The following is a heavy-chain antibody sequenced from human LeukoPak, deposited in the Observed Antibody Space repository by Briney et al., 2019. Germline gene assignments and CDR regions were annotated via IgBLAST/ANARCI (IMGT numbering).Heavy chain of an antibody. CDR1: GYTFTSYG. Sequence: WASVKVSCKASGYTFTSYGISWVRQAPGQGLEWMGWISAYNGNTNYAQKLQGRVTMTTDTSTSTAYMELRSLRSDDTAVYYCARDLDFWSGYYTKRLHYYYYMDVWGKGTTVTVSS. J-gene: IGHJ6*03. V-gene: IGHV1-18*01. CDR2: ISAYNGNT. D-gene: IGHD3-3*01. CDR3: ARDLDFWSGYYTKRLHYYYYMDV.